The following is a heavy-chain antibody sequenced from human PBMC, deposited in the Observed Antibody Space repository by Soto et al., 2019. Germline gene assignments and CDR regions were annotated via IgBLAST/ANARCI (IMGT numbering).Heavy chain of an antibody. CDR2: ITDTGEDA. CDR1: GITFGGRA. V-gene: IGHV3-23*01. D-gene: IGHD6-13*01. CDR3: ARGSQASYPGSRIFDF. J-gene: IGHJ4*02. Sequence: GSLRLSCVASGITFGGRAMSWVRQAPGEGLEWVTTITDTGEDAQYAESVRGRFTNYRNNSKKTLQLQMSTVRAADSSVYFCARGSQASYPGSRIFDFWGRGTLVTVSS.